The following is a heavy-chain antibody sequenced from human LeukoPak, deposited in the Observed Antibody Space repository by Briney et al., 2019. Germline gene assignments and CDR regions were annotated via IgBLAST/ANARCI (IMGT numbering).Heavy chain of an antibody. CDR1: GDSVSSNSAA. CDR2: TYYRSEWYN. D-gene: IGHD3-10*01. Sequence: SQTLSLTCAISGDSVSSNSAAWNWIRQSPSRGLEWLGRTYYRSEWYNDYAVSVKSRITINPDTSKNQFSLQLNSVTPEDTAVYYCARVVDYYGSGSYINWFDPWGQGTLVTVSS. V-gene: IGHV6-1*01. J-gene: IGHJ5*02. CDR3: ARVVDYYGSGSYINWFDP.